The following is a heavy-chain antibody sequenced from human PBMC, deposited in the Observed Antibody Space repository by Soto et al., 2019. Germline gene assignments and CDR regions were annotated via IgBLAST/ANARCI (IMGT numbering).Heavy chain of an antibody. CDR3: ASYGFKLDPPNSSGYYPQLDY. CDR2: ISSSSSTL. CDR1: GFTFSSYS. V-gene: IGHV3-48*02. J-gene: IGHJ4*02. Sequence: GGSLRLSCAASGFTFSSYSMNWVRQAPGKGLEWVSYISSSSSTLYYADSVKGRFTISRDNAKNSLYLQMNSLRDEDTAVYYCASYGFKLDPPNSSGYYPQLDYWGQGTLVTVSS. D-gene: IGHD3-22*01.